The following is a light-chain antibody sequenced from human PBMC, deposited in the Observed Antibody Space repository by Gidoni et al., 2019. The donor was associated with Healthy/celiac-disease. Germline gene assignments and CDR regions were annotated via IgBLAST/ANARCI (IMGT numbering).Light chain of an antibody. V-gene: IGKV3-20*01. J-gene: IGKJ1*01. CDR3: QQYGSSPRT. CDR1: QSVSSSY. Sequence: EIVLTQSPGTLSLSPGERATLSCRASQSVSSSYLAWYQQKPGQAPRLLLYCASSRATGIPDRFSGSGSGTDFTLTISRLEPEAFAVYYCQQYGSSPRTFGQGTKVEIK. CDR2: CAS.